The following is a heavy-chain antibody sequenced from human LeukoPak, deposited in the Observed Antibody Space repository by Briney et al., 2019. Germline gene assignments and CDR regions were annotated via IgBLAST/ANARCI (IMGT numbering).Heavy chain of an antibody. CDR2: IYSDGTT. CDR1: GFTVSNNY. CDR3: AKSRSGSANWALQIFDI. Sequence: PGGSLRLSCAASGFTVSNNYMSWVRQTPGKKLEWVSDIYSDGTTFYADSVKGRFTISRDNSKNTLYLQMNSLRAEDTAVYYCAKSRSGSANWALQIFDIWGQGTLVTVSA. J-gene: IGHJ5*02. D-gene: IGHD1-1*01. V-gene: IGHV3-53*01.